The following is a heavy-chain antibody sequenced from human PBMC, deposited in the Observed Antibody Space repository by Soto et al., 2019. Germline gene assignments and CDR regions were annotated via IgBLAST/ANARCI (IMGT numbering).Heavy chain of an antibody. V-gene: IGHV1-18*01. D-gene: IGHD4-4*01. CDR3: ARDGGAVTTGISCY. Sequence: QVQLVQSGAEVKKPGASVKVSCKASGYSFTSYSISWVRQAPGQGLEWMGWINVYNGNTKYAQKFQGRVTMTTDTSRSTVYMELRSLTSDDTAVYYCARDGGAVTTGISCYWGQGTLVTVSS. J-gene: IGHJ4*02. CDR1: GYSFTSYS. CDR2: INVYNGNT.